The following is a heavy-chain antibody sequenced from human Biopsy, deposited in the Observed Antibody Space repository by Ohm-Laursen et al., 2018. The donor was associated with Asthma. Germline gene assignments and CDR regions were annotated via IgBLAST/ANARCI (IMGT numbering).Heavy chain of an antibody. CDR3: ARLADCSGGACYSYGWFDP. CDR1: GGSIRSHD. CDR2: VSHTGST. J-gene: IGHJ5*02. Sequence: SDTLSLTWAVSGGSIRSHDWTWIRLPPGKGLEYIGDVSHTGSTNYNPSLKSRVTMSLDTSKSQFSLRLTSVTPADTAVYYCARLADCSGGACYSYGWFDPWGQGTRVTVSS. D-gene: IGHD2-15*01. V-gene: IGHV4-59*07.